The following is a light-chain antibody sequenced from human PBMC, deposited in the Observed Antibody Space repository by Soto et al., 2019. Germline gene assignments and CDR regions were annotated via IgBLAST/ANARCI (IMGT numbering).Light chain of an antibody. Sequence: QSALTQPASVSGSPGQSITISCTGTSSDVGGYNYVSWYQQHPGKAPKLMIYDVSNRPSGVSNRVSGSQSGNTASLTISGLQAEDEADYYCSSYTSSSTVFGTGTKLTVL. CDR3: SSYTSSSTV. V-gene: IGLV2-14*01. J-gene: IGLJ1*01. CDR2: DVS. CDR1: SSDVGGYNY.